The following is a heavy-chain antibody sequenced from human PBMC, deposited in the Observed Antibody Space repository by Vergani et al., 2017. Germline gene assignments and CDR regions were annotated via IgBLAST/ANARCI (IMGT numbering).Heavy chain of an antibody. D-gene: IGHD3-10*01. CDR1: GYSITSGYY. V-gene: IGHV4-38-2*01. Sequence: QVQLLESGPGLLKPSETLSLTCSVSGYSITSGYYWGWIRQPPGRGLEWIGSIYHTGRSYYNPSLKSRVTVSVHTSMNQVSLKLNAVTAADTAVYYCVRTVALWFGETKDGGGFDPWGQGNLVTVPS. J-gene: IGHJ5*02. CDR3: VRTVALWFGETKDGGGFDP. CDR2: IYHTGRS.